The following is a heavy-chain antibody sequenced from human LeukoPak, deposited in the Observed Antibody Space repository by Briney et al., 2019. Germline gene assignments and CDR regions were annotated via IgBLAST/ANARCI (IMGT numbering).Heavy chain of an antibody. CDR3: ASRHCSGGGCYFAGADPFDY. J-gene: IGHJ4*02. D-gene: IGHD2-15*01. V-gene: IGHV3-33*01. CDR1: GFTFSSYG. CDR2: IWYDGSNK. Sequence: PGGSLRLSCAASGFTFSSYGMHWVRQAPGKGLEWVAVIWYDGSNKYYADSVKGRFTISRDTSKNTLYLQMNSLRAEDTAVYYCASRHCSGGGCYFAGADPFDYWGQGTLVTVSS.